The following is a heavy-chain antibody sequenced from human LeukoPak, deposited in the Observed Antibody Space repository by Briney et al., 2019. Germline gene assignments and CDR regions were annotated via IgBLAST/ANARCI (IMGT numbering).Heavy chain of an antibody. CDR2: IYTSGST. CDR3: AREGPAYCTLDY. V-gene: IGHV4-61*02. D-gene: IGHD2-8*01. Sequence: SSQTLSLTCTVSGGSISSGSYYWSWIRQPAGKGLEWIGRIYTSGSTNYNPSLKSRVTISVDTSKNQFSLKLSSVTAADTAVDYCAREGPAYCTLDYWGQGTLVTVSS. CDR1: GGSISSGSYY. J-gene: IGHJ4*02.